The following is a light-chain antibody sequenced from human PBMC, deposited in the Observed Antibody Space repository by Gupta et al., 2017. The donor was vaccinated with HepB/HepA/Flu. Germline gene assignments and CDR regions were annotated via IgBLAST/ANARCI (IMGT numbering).Light chain of an antibody. J-gene: IGKJ2*01. Sequence: DIVMTQSPLSLPVIPGEPASISCRSSQSLLYSNGYNYLSWYLQKPGQSPQLLIYLSSSRASGVPDRFSGSGSGTDFKLRISRVEAEDVGVYYCMQALQDPYTFGQGTKLEIK. V-gene: IGKV2-28*01. CDR3: MQALQDPYT. CDR1: QSLLYSNGYNY. CDR2: LSS.